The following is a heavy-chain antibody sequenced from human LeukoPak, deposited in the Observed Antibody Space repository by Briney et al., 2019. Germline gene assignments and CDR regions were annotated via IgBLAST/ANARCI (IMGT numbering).Heavy chain of an antibody. CDR2: INHSGGT. CDR3: AKGYCRGNSCYDDRGAFDY. J-gene: IGHJ4*02. D-gene: IGHD2-2*01. Sequence: PSETLSLTCAVYGGSFSGYYWSWLRQPPGKGLEWIGEINHSGGTNYNPSLKSRVTISVDTSKNQFSLKLSSVTAADTAVYYCAKGYCRGNSCYDDRGAFDYWGQGTLVTVSS. V-gene: IGHV4-34*01. CDR1: GGSFSGYY.